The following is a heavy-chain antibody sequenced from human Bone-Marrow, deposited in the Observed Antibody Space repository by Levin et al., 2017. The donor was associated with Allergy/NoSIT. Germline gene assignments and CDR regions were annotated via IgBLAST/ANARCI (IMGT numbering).Heavy chain of an antibody. CDR2: VYYTGTT. J-gene: IGHJ4*02. CDR3: AREGTPQSWDY. V-gene: IGHV4-39*07. D-gene: IGHD1-14*01. CDR1: GGSINRSPFY. Sequence: SQTLSLTCTVSGGSINRSPFYWVWIRQPPGKGLEWIGSVYYTGTTYYIPSLKSRVTISVDTSKEQFSLKVTSVTAADTAVYYCAREGTPQSWDYWGQGTLVSVSS.